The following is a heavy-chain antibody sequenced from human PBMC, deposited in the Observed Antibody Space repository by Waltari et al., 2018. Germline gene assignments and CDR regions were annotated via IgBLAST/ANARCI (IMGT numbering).Heavy chain of an antibody. CDR2: IYQSGST. CDR1: GYSISSGYY. Sequence: QVQLQESGPGLVKPSETLSLTCTVSGYSISSGYYWGWIRQPPGKGLEWIGGIYQSGSTYHNPSLKSRVTISVDTSKNQFSLKLSSVTAADTAGYYCARDRPMDVWGKGTTVTISS. V-gene: IGHV4-38-2*02. J-gene: IGHJ6*03. CDR3: ARDRPMDV.